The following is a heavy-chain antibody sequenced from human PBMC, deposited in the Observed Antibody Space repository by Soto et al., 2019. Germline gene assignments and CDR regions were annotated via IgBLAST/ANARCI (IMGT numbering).Heavy chain of an antibody. CDR3: AHSGGGYDKSWDYFDY. Sequence: QITLEESGPTLVKPTRTLTLTCTFSGFSLTSSGVGVGWIRQPPGKALEWLALTYWNGNDRYSPSLRRRLAIKKATSENQVVLTMTNMDPVDTATYYCAHSGGGYDKSWDYFDYWGQGILVTVSS. V-gene: IGHV2-5*01. J-gene: IGHJ4*02. CDR2: TYWNGND. D-gene: IGHD5-12*01. CDR1: GFSLTSSGVG.